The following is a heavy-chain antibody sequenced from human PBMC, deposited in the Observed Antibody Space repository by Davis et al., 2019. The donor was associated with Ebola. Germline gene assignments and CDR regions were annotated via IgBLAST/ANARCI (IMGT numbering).Heavy chain of an antibody. CDR2: IYYSGST. CDR3: AKEGNNRNDGNFDY. Sequence: SETLSLTCTVSGGSISSYYWSWIRQPPGKGLEWIGYIYYSGSTNYNPSLKSRVTISVDTSKNQFSLKPSSVTAADTAVYYCAKEGNNRNDGNFDYWGQGTLVTVSS. CDR1: GGSISSYY. D-gene: IGHD1-20*01. J-gene: IGHJ4*02. V-gene: IGHV4-59*01.